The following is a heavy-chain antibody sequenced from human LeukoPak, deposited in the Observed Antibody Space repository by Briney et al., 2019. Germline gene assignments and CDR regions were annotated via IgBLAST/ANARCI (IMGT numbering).Heavy chain of an antibody. CDR3: HPLGYTSN. J-gene: IGHJ4*02. V-gene: IGHV3-74*01. CDR2: VKNDGST. CDR1: GFTFSSRW. Sequence: GGSLRLSCVVSGFTSGFTFSSRWMHWVRQAPGKGLVWVSLVKNDGSTNYADSVKGRFTVSRDNAANTLYLQMNNLRVEDTALYFCHPLGYTSNWGQGTLVTVSS. D-gene: IGHD6-13*01.